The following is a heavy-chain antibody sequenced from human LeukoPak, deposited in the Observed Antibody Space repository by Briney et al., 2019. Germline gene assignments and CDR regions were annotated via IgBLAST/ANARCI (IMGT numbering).Heavy chain of an antibody. J-gene: IGHJ3*02. CDR2: INPNSGGT. Sequence: ASVKVSCKASGYTFTGYYMHWVRQAPGQGLEWMGWINPNSGGTNYAQKFRGRVTMTRDTSISTAYMELSRLRSDDTAVYYCARDSYSGYGGDDAFDIWGQGTMVTVSS. CDR1: GYTFTGYY. CDR3: ARDSYSGYGGDDAFDI. D-gene: IGHD5-12*01. V-gene: IGHV1-2*02.